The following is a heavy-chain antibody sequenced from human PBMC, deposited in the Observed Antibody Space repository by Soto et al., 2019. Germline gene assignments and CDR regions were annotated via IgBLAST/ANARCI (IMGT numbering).Heavy chain of an antibody. CDR3: ARWGTYCGGKCYSGWFDP. J-gene: IGHJ5*02. Sequence: SDTLSLTCTVSGGSISSSSYYWGWIRQPPGKGLEWIGSIYYSGSTYYNPSLKSRVTISVDTSKNQFSLKLSSVTAADTAVYYCARWGTYCGGKCYSGWFDPWGQGTLVTVSS. V-gene: IGHV4-39*01. D-gene: IGHD2-21*01. CDR1: GGSISSSSYY. CDR2: IYYSGST.